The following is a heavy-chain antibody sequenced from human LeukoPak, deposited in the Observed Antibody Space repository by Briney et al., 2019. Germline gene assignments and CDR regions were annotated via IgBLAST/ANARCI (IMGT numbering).Heavy chain of an antibody. Sequence: GGSLRLSCAASGFTFSSYWMHWVRQAPGKGLVWVSRINSDGSSTSHADSVKGRFTISRDSAKNTLYLQMNSLRAEDTAVYYCARDVSRTGVTDWFDPWGQGTLVTVSS. CDR2: INSDGSST. CDR3: ARDVSRTGVTDWFDP. V-gene: IGHV3-74*01. CDR1: GFTFSSYW. D-gene: IGHD3/OR15-3a*01. J-gene: IGHJ5*02.